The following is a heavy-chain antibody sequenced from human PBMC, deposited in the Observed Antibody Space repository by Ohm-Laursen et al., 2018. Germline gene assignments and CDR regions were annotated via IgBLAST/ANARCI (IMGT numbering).Heavy chain of an antibody. J-gene: IGHJ4*02. CDR1: GFTFDDYA. V-gene: IGHV3-9*01. D-gene: IGHD3-9*01. CDR3: AKDTHYDILTGASAFDY. CDR2: ISWNSGSI. Sequence: SLRLSCAASGFTFDDYAMHWVRHAPGKGLEWVSGISWNSGSIGYADSVKGRFTISRDNAKNSLYLQMNSLRAEDTALYYCAKDTHYDILTGASAFDYWGQGTLVTVSS.